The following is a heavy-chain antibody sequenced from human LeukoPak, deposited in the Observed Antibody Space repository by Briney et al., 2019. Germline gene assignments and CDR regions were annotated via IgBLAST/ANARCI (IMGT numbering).Heavy chain of an antibody. J-gene: IGHJ4*02. CDR2: IYYSGIT. CDR3: ARFIRTREFDY. Sequence: SETLSLTCTVSGGSISSDSQYWGWIRQPPGKGLEWTASIYYSGITYYNPSLKSRVTISEDTSKNQFSLKLTSVTAADTAVYYCARFIRTREFDYWGQGTLVTVSS. CDR1: GGSISSDSQY. V-gene: IGHV4-39*07. D-gene: IGHD1-7*01.